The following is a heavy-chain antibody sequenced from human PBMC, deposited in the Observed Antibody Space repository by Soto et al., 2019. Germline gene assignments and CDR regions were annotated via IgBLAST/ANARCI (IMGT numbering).Heavy chain of an antibody. V-gene: IGHV4-31*03. D-gene: IGHD3-10*01. CDR1: GGSISSGGYY. CDR3: ARGESVTMVRGVPPDY. Sequence: QVQLQESGPGLVKPSQTLSLTCTVSGGSISSGGYYWRWIRQHPGKGLEWIGYIYYSGSTYYNPTLHSRVTKSVDTSQNQFSLKLSSVTAADTAVYYCARGESVTMVRGVPPDYWGQGTLVTVSS. CDR2: IYYSGST. J-gene: IGHJ4*02.